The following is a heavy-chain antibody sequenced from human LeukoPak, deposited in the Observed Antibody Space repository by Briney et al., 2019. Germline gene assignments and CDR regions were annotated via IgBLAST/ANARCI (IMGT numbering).Heavy chain of an antibody. D-gene: IGHD1-7*01. CDR3: AKEDAGITGTTDY. V-gene: IGHV1-46*01. CDR2: INPSGGST. CDR1: GYTFTSYY. Sequence: GASVKVSCKASGYTFTSYYMHWVRQAPGQGLEWMGIINPSGGSTSYAQKFQGRVTMTRDTSTSTVYMELSSLRAEDTAVYYCAKEDAGITGTTDYWGQGTLVTVSS. J-gene: IGHJ4*02.